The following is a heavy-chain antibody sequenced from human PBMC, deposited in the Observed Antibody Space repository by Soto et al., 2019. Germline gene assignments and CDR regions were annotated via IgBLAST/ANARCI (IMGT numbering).Heavy chain of an antibody. Sequence: EVPLVESGGDLVQPGRSLRLSCAASGFTFDDYAMHWVRQVPGKGLQWASGLSWNGVTIGYAASVKGRFTISRDNAKKSLYRQMNGLRPDDTALYYCAASRAYDSSDYSGFHYGRDVWGLGTTVAVSS. CDR2: LSWNGVTI. D-gene: IGHD3-22*01. V-gene: IGHV3-9*01. J-gene: IGHJ6*02. CDR1: GFTFDDYA. CDR3: AASRAYDSSDYSGFHYGRDV.